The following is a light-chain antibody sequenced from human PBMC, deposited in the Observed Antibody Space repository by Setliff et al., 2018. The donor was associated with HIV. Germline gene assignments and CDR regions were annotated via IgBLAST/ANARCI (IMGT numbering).Light chain of an antibody. CDR2: DVS. V-gene: IGLV2-11*01. CDR1: SSDVGGYNS. CDR3: CSYTGSDSFLWM. Sequence: QSALTQPRSVSGSPGQSVTISCTGTSSDVGGYNSVSWYRHHPGKAPKLVIHDVSKRPSGVPDRFSGPKSGNTASLTISGLQTEDDADYYCCSYTGSDSFLWMFGGGTK. J-gene: IGLJ3*02.